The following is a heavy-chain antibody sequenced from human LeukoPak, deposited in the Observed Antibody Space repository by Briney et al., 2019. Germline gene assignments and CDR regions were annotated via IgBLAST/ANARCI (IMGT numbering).Heavy chain of an antibody. J-gene: IGHJ5*02. CDR2: ISGSGGST. D-gene: IGHD1-1*01. V-gene: IGHV3-23*01. Sequence: GGSLRLSCAASGFTFSSYAMSWVRQAPGKGLEWVSVISGSGGSTDYADSVKGRFTISRDNAKNSLYLQMNSLRAEDTAVYYCAREKTRLLRLSNWFDPWGQGTLVTVSS. CDR3: AREKTRLLRLSNWFDP. CDR1: GFTFSSYA.